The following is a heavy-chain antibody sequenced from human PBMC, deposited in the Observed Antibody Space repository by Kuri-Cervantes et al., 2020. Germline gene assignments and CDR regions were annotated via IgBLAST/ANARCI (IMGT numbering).Heavy chain of an antibody. Sequence: ASVKVSCKASGYTFISYAMHWVRQAPGQRLEWMGWINAGNGNTKYSQKFQGRVTITADESTSTAYMELSSLRSEDTAVYYCARDRVATIYEDYYYYYMDVWGKGTTVTVSS. J-gene: IGHJ6*03. D-gene: IGHD5-12*01. CDR2: INAGNGNT. V-gene: IGHV1-3*01. CDR3: ARDRVATIYEDYYYYYMDV. CDR1: GYTFISYA.